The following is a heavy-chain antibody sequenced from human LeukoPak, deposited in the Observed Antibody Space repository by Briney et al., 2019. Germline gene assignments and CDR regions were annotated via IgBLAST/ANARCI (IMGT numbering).Heavy chain of an antibody. D-gene: IGHD1-1*01. CDR1: GFTFSSFD. V-gene: IGHV3-13*01. CDR3: ARGPPRGKYYNMDI. CDR2: IGTASDT. Sequence: PGGSLRLSCAASGFTFSSFDIHWVRQPTGQGLEWVSTIGTASDTYYPGSVEGRFTLSRDNAKNSLYLQMNSLTAGDTAVYYCARGPPRGKYYNMDIWGKGTTVTVSS. J-gene: IGHJ6*03.